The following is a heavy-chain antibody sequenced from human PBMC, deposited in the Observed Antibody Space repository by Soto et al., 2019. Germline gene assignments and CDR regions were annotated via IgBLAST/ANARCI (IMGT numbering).Heavy chain of an antibody. CDR3: ARRYGTAFDI. CDR2: IYYSGST. Sequence: ETLSLTCAVYGGSFSGYYWSWIRQPPGKGLEWIGYIYYSGSTNYNPSLKSRVTISVDTSKNQFSLKLSSVTAADTAVYYCARRYGTAFDIWGKGTMVTGSS. CDR1: GGSFSGYY. V-gene: IGHV4-59*08. D-gene: IGHD4-17*01. J-gene: IGHJ3*02.